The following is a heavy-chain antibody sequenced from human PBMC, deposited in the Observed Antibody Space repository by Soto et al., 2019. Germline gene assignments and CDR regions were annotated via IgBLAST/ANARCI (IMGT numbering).Heavy chain of an antibody. Sequence: EVQLVESGGGLVQPGGSPRLSCAASAFSFSNFWMAWVRQTPGKGPEWVATIKDDGSEKYYVDSLKGRFTVSRDNAENSLYLQMNSLRVEDTAIYYCTRDAGWGDFDIWGQGTMVIVSS. V-gene: IGHV3-7*01. D-gene: IGHD6-19*01. CDR1: AFSFSNFW. CDR3: TRDAGWGDFDI. CDR2: IKDDGSEK. J-gene: IGHJ3*02.